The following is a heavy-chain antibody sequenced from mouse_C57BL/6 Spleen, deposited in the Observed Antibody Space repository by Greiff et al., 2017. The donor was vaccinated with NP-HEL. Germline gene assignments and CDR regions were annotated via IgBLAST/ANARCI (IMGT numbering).Heavy chain of an antibody. D-gene: IGHD4-1*01. Sequence: VQLQQPGAELVMPGASVKLSCKASGYTFTSYWMHWVKQRPGQGLEWIGEIDPSDSYTNYNQKFKGKSTLTVDKSSSTAYMQLGSLTSEDSAVYYCARTGTNYFDYWGQGTTLTVSS. J-gene: IGHJ2*01. CDR1: GYTFTSYW. CDR3: ARTGTNYFDY. CDR2: IDPSDSYT. V-gene: IGHV1-69*01.